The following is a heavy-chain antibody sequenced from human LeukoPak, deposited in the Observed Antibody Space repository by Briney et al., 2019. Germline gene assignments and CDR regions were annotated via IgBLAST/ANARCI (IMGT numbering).Heavy chain of an antibody. V-gene: IGHV4-59*01. J-gene: IGHJ4*02. D-gene: IGHD3-10*01. CDR1: GGSISSYY. Sequence: PSETLSLTCTVSGGSISSYYWSWIRQPPGKGLEWIGYIYYSRSTNYNPSLKSRVTISVDTSKNQFSLKLSSVTAADTAVYYCARGGGSGSYYQTPDYWGQGTLVTVSS. CDR2: IYYSRST. CDR3: ARGGGSGSYYQTPDY.